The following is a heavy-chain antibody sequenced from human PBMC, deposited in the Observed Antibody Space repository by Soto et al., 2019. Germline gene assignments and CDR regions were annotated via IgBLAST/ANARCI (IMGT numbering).Heavy chain of an antibody. V-gene: IGHV4-39*01. CDR1: GGSISSSSYY. CDR3: ARLKRNYYGSGSYYNWFDP. D-gene: IGHD3-10*01. CDR2: IYYSGST. Sequence: PSETLSLTCTVSGGSISSSSYYWGWIRQPPGKGLEWIGSIYYSGSTYYNPSLKSRVTISVDTSKNQFSLKLSSVTAADTAVYYCARLKRNYYGSGSYYNWFDPWGQGTLVTVSS. J-gene: IGHJ5*02.